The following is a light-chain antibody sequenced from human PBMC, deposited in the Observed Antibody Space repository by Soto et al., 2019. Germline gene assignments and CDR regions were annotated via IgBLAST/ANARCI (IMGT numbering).Light chain of an antibody. CDR3: QSYDTSLSGGV. J-gene: IGLJ1*01. CDR1: SSNIGASYD. CDR2: GNV. V-gene: IGLV1-40*01. Sequence: QSVLTQPPPVSGAPGQTVTISCSGSSSNIGASYDVQWYQHVPGTAPKLLIYGNVNRPSGVPERFSGSRSGPSASLAITGLQAEDEADYYCQSYDTSLSGGVFGTGTKVTVL.